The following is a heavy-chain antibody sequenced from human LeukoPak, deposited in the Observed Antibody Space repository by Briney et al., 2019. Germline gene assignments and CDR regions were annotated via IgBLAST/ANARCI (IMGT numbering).Heavy chain of an antibody. V-gene: IGHV1-69*06. CDR2: IIPIFGTA. Sequence: SVKVSCKAFGYTFTSNYMHWVRQAPGQGLEWMGGIIPIFGTANYAQKFQGRVTITADKSTSTAYMELSSLRSEDTAVYYCARATVVRDYYYYYMDVWGKGTTVTVSS. CDR1: GYTFTSNY. J-gene: IGHJ6*03. D-gene: IGHD4-23*01. CDR3: ARATVVRDYYYYYMDV.